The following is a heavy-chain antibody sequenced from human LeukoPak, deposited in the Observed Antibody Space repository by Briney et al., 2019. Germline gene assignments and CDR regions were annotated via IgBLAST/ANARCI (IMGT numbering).Heavy chain of an antibody. J-gene: IGHJ3*02. D-gene: IGHD3-9*01. CDR1: GYTFTGYY. CDR3: ARVGGGGDYDILTGYYIPDNGAFDI. CDR2: MNPNSGNT. V-gene: IGHV1-8*03. Sequence: ASVKVSCKASGYTFTGYYMHWVRQAPGQGLEWMGWMNPNSGNTGYAQKFQGRVTITRNTSISTAYMELSSLRSEDTAVYYCARVGGGGDYDILTGYYIPDNGAFDIWGQGTMVTVSS.